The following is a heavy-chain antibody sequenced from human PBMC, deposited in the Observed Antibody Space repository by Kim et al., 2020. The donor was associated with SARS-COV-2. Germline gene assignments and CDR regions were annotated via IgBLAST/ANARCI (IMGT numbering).Heavy chain of an antibody. J-gene: IGHJ6*02. CDR1: GGSFSGYY. CDR3: ARVKGSSRPGAYYYYYYGMDV. D-gene: IGHD6-13*01. V-gene: IGHV4-34*01. CDR2: INHSGST. Sequence: SETLSLTCAVYGGSFSGYYWSWIRQPPGKGLEWIGEINHSGSTNYNPSLKSRVTISVDTSKNQFSLKLSSVTAADTAVYYCARVKGSSRPGAYYYYYYGMDVWGQGTTVTVSS.